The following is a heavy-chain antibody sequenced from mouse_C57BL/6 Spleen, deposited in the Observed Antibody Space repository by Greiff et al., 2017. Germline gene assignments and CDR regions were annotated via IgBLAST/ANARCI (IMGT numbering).Heavy chain of an antibody. D-gene: IGHD1-1*01. Sequence: EVKLMESGGGLVQPGGSLKLSCAASGFTFSDFYMYWVRQTPETRLEWVAYISNGGGSTYYPDTVKGRFTISRDNAKNTLYLQMSRLKSEDTAMYYCARPYYYGSSHYYAMDYWGQGTSVTVSS. J-gene: IGHJ4*01. V-gene: IGHV5-12*01. CDR1: GFTFSDFY. CDR2: ISNGGGST. CDR3: ARPYYYGSSHYYAMDY.